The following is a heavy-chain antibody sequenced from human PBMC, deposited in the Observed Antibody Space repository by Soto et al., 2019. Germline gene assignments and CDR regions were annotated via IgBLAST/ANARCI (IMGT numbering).Heavy chain of an antibody. Sequence: GGSLRLSCAASGFTYSTYAMNWVRQAPGKGLEWVSVISGGGDTTYYADSVKGRFTISRDNSKNTVFLHMDSLRAEDTAVYYCAKDRDYPRDQFHYWGQGTLVTVSS. CDR2: ISGGGDTT. J-gene: IGHJ4*02. V-gene: IGHV3-23*01. CDR3: AKDRDYPRDQFHY. CDR1: GFTYSTYA. D-gene: IGHD2-2*01.